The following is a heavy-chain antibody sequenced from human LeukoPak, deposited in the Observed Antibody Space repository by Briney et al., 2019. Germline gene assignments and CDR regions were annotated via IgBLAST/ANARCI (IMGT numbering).Heavy chain of an antibody. CDR1: GFTFRTYT. CDR2: ISGSSYYI. V-gene: IGHV3-21*01. J-gene: IGHJ4*02. CDR3: GRAFPPLRTSSAGDL. Sequence: GGSLRLSCAASGFTFRTYTMNWVRQAPGKGLEWVSSISGSSYYIYYADSVKGRFSISRDNAKNSLFLQMNSLGAEDTAIYYCGRAFPPLRTSSAGDLWGQGILVTVSS. D-gene: IGHD3-16*01.